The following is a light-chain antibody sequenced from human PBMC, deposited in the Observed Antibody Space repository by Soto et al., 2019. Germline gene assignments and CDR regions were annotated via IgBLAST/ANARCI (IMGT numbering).Light chain of an antibody. J-gene: IGLJ1*01. CDR3: GSITRSSTSV. Sequence: QSVLSQPASVSGSPGQSITISCTGTSCDVGGFKYICYYQHQRGDAPQLIINDNTKRPSGASHRFSGSTSGTTSFLTISGIQAEDEGDYCCGSITRSSTSVFGTGTKVTVL. CDR2: DNT. V-gene: IGLV2-14*01. CDR1: SCDVGGFKY.